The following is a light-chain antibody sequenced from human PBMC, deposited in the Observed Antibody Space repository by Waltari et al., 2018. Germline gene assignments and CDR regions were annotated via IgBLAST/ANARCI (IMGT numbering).Light chain of an antibody. CDR1: SSDLGSYSY. V-gene: IGLV2-14*03. CDR2: DVI. Sequence: QSALTQPASVSGSPGQSITISCTGTSSDLGSYSYVSWYQQHPGKAPKPMIYDVIYRPSGVSNRFSGSKSGNTASLTISGLQAEDEADYYCSSYSSSSIVVFGGGTKLTVL. CDR3: SSYSSSSIVV. J-gene: IGLJ2*01.